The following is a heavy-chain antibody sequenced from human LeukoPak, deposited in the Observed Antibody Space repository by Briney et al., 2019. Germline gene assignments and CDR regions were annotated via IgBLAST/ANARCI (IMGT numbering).Heavy chain of an antibody. J-gene: IGHJ5*02. CDR2: ISPSGGST. D-gene: IGHD5-24*01. CDR1: GYTFTGYW. V-gene: IGHV1-46*01. Sequence: VASVKVSCKAFGYTFTGYWRHWVRQAPGQGPEWRGVISPSGGSTIYAQKFKGRVTLTRDMSTSRDYLELSSLRSEDTAVYYCARDNSVRDEAWWFYPWGQGTLVTVSS. CDR3: ARDNSVRDEAWWFYP.